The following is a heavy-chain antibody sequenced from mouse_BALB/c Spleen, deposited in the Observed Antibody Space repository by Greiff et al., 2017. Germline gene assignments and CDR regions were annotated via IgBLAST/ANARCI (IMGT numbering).Heavy chain of an antibody. V-gene: IGHV1-82*01. CDR2: IYPGDGDT. CDR3: ARSGDDYDVAWFAY. CDR1: GYAFSSSW. Sequence: QVQLKQSGPELVKPGASVKISCKASGYAFSSSWMNWVKQRPGQGLEWIGRIYPGDGDTNYNGKFKGKATLTADKSSSTAYMQLSSLTSVDSAVYFCARSGDDYDVAWFAYWGQGTLVTVSA. D-gene: IGHD2-4*01. J-gene: IGHJ3*01.